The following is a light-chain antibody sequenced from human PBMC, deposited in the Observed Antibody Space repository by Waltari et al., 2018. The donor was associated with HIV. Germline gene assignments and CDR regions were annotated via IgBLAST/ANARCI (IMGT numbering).Light chain of an antibody. CDR3: ATWDNSLSIGV. CDR1: SSDIGSYS. J-gene: IGLJ3*02. Sequence: QSVLTQPPSVSAAPGQKVTISCSGSSSDIGSYSVSWYQQFPGTAPRRLIFDTCKRPSGIPDRFSASKSGTSATLDITGLQTGDEADYYCATWDNSLSIGVFGGGTKLTVL. V-gene: IGLV1-51*01. CDR2: DTC.